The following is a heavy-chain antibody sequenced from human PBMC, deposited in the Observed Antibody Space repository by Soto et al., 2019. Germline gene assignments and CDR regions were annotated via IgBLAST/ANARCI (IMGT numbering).Heavy chain of an antibody. Sequence: QVQLVESGGGLVKPGGSLRLSCAASGFTFSDFYMTWIRQAPGKGLECVAYISSDGGIVNYVDSVKGRFTVSRDNARTSLYLQMTSLRAEDTAVYYCARWGVPAAISPYYYGLDVWGQGTTVTVSS. CDR2: ISSDGGIV. V-gene: IGHV3-11*01. J-gene: IGHJ6*02. CDR1: GFTFSDFY. D-gene: IGHD2-2*02. CDR3: ARWGVPAAISPYYYGLDV.